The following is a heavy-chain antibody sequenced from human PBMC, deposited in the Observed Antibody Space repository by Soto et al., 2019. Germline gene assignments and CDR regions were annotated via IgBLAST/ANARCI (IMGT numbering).Heavy chain of an antibody. CDR2: IIPIFGTA. CDR1: GGTFSSYA. V-gene: IGHV1-69*05. D-gene: IGHD2-2*01. Sequence: QVQLVQSGAEVKKPGSSVKVSCKASGGTFSSYAISWVRQAPGQGLEWMGGIIPIFGTANYAQKFQGRVTXPXXXSXXTAYMERSSLRSEDTAVYYCARHVPAAGYYYGMDVWGQGTTVTVSS. J-gene: IGHJ6*02. CDR3: ARHVPAAGYYYGMDV.